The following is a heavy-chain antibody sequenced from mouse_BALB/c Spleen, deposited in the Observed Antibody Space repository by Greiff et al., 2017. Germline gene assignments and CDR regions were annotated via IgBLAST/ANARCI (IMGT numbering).Heavy chain of an antibody. CDR2: ISCYNGAT. Sequence: VKLVESGPELVRPGASVKLSCKASGYTFTSYWMNWVKQRPGQGLEWIGYISCYNGATSYNQKFKGKATFTVDTSSSTAYMQFNSLTSEDSAVYYCARRYYGSSYDYFDYWGQGTTLTVSS. CDR1: GYTFTSYW. J-gene: IGHJ2*01. CDR3: ARRYYGSSYDYFDY. D-gene: IGHD1-1*01. V-gene: IGHV1-53*01.